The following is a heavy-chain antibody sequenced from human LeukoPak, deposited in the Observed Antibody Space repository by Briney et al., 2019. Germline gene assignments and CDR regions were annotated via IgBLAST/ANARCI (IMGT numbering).Heavy chain of an antibody. CDR1: GYTFTSYA. J-gene: IGHJ6*03. CDR3: ARGGQLVQNYYYYYMDV. CDR2: INTNTGNP. V-gene: IGHV7-4-1*02. D-gene: IGHD6-13*01. Sequence: ASVKVSCKASGYTFTSYAMNWVRQAPGQGLEWMGWINTNTGNPTYAQGFTGRFVFSLDTSVSTAYLQISSLKAEDTAVYYCARGGQLVQNYYYYYMDVWGKGTTVTIS.